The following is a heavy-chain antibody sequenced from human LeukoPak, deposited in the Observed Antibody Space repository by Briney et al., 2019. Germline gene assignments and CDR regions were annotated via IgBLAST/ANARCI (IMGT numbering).Heavy chain of an antibody. Sequence: ASVKVSCKASGYSFDAYGISWVRQAPGQGLEWLGWISTYNGDTNYAQNLQGSVSMTTDTSTSTVFMELRSLRSDDTAVYYCARGCVHCSYTSRGGDSFNVWGQGTKVTVSS. D-gene: IGHD2-2*01. CDR2: ISTYNGDT. CDR3: ARGCVHCSYTSRGGDSFNV. CDR1: GYSFDAYG. J-gene: IGHJ3*01. V-gene: IGHV1-18*01.